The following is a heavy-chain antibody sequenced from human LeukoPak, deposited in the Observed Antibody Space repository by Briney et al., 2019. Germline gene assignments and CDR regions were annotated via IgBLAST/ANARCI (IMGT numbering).Heavy chain of an antibody. V-gene: IGHV3-23*01. CDR3: AKTTANLDY. J-gene: IGHJ4*02. Sequence: PGGSLRLSCAASGFTFSSYGMTWVRQAPGKGLEWVSGIGTSGGSTYYADSVKGRFTISRDNSKNTLYLQMNSLTAEDTAVYYCAKTTANLDYWGQGTLVTVPS. D-gene: IGHD4-17*01. CDR2: IGTSGGST. CDR1: GFTFSSYG.